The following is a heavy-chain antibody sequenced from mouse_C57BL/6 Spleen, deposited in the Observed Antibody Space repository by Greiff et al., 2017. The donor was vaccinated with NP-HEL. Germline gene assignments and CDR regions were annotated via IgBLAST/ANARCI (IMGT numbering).Heavy chain of an antibody. CDR2: INPSSGYT. Sequence: QVQLKESGAELAKPGASVKLSCKASGYTFTSYWMHWVKQRPGQGLEWIGYINPSSGYTKYNQKFKDKATLTADKSSSTAYMQLSSLTYEDSAVYYCASSYYGSDWYFDVWGTGTTVTVSS. CDR3: ASSYYGSDWYFDV. D-gene: IGHD1-1*01. CDR1: GYTFTSYW. V-gene: IGHV1-7*01. J-gene: IGHJ1*03.